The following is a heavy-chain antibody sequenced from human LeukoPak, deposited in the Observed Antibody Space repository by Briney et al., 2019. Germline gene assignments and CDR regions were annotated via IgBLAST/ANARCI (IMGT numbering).Heavy chain of an antibody. CDR1: GYSFTSYW. J-gene: IGHJ4*02. V-gene: IGHV5-51*01. CDR2: IYPGDSDT. Sequence: GECLKISCKGSGYSFTSYWIGWVRRVPGKGLEWVGIIYPGDSDTRYSPSFQGQVTISADKSITTAYLQWSSLKASDTAIYYCARPYCSSTSCYAFDYWGQGTLVTVSS. D-gene: IGHD2-2*01. CDR3: ARPYCSSTSCYAFDY.